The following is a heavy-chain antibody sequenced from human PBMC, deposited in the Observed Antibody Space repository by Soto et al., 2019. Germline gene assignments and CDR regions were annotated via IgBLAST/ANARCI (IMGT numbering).Heavy chain of an antibody. CDR3: TRDLTTVRYYYYYYMDV. D-gene: IGHD4-17*01. J-gene: IGHJ6*03. V-gene: IGHV3-49*03. CDR2: IRSKAYGGTT. Sequence: GGSLRLSCTASGFTFGDYAMSWFRQAPGKGLEWVGFIRSKAYGGTTEYAASVKGRFTISRDDSKSIAYLQMNSLKTEDTAVYYCTRDLTTVRYYYYYYMDVWGKGTTVTVSS. CDR1: GFTFGDYA.